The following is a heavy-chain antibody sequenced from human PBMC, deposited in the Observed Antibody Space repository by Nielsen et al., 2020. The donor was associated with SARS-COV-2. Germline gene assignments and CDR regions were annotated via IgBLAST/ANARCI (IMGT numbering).Heavy chain of an antibody. CDR2: ISGSGGST. CDR3: AKLDRGVTTGSFDY. D-gene: IGHD1-14*01. J-gene: IGHJ4*02. V-gene: IGHV3-23*01. Sequence: GESLKISCAASGFTFSSYAMSWVRQAPGKGLEWVSAISGSGGSTYFADSVKGRFTISRDKSKNTLYLQMNSLRAEDTAVYYCAKLDRGVTTGSFDYWGQGTLVTVSS. CDR1: GFTFSSYA.